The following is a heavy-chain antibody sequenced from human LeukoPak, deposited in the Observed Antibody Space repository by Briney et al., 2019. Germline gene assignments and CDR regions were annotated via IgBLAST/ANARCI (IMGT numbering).Heavy chain of an antibody. V-gene: IGHV4-34*01. CDR3: AREPPYYGSGSSNP. CDR2: INHSGST. CDR1: GGSFSGYY. J-gene: IGHJ5*02. Sequence: KTSETLSLTCAVYGGSFSGYYWSWIRQPPGKGLEWLGEINHSGSTNYNPSLKSRVTISVDTSKNQFSLKLSSVTAADTAVYYCAREPPYYGSGSSNPWGQGTLVTVSS. D-gene: IGHD3-10*01.